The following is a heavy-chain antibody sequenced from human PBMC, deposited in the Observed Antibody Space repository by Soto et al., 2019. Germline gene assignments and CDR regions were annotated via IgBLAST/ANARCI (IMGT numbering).Heavy chain of an antibody. D-gene: IGHD2-15*01. Sequence: QVQLVQSGAEVKKPGSSVKVSCKASGGTFSTYTMNWVRQAPGQGPEWMGGIIPILGKANYAQKFQGRVTIIADESTSTAYMELSSLRSEATAVYYCARDSAERGYFDLWGRGTLVTVSS. CDR1: GGTFSTYT. V-gene: IGHV1-69*12. J-gene: IGHJ2*01. CDR3: ARDSAERGYFDL. CDR2: IIPILGKA.